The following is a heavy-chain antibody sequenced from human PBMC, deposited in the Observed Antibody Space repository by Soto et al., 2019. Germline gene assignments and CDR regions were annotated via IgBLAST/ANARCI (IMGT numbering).Heavy chain of an antibody. Sequence: EVQLVESGGGLVQPGGSLRLSCAASGFTVSNNYMNGVRQAPGKGLEWVSVIYSGGSTYYADSVKGRFTISRDNSNNTLYLQMNNLRVEDTAVYYCTRGGTLNWAFWGRGTLVTVSS. V-gene: IGHV3-66*01. J-gene: IGHJ4*02. D-gene: IGHD3-16*01. CDR3: TRGGTLNWAF. CDR2: IYSGGST. CDR1: GFTVSNNY.